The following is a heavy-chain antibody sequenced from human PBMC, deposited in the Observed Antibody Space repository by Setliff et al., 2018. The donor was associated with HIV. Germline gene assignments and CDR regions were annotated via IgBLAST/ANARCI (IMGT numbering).Heavy chain of an antibody. V-gene: IGHV1-2*02. Sequence: ASVKVSCKASGYTFTGYYIHWVRQAPGQGLEWMGWINPNSGGTNYAQKFQGRVTMTRDTSISTAYMELSRLRSDDTAVYYCARGLGGGPEGADYMDGWGTGTTVTVSS. J-gene: IGHJ6*03. CDR2: INPNSGGT. CDR1: GYTFTGYY. D-gene: IGHD2-15*01. CDR3: ARGLGGGPEGADYMDG.